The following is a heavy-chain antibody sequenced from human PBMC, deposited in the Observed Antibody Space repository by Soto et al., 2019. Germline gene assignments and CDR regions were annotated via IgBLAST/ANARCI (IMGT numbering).Heavy chain of an antibody. J-gene: IGHJ6*02. Sequence: ELQLLESGGGLVQPGESLRLSCAASGFTFGSYFMNWVRQAPGKGPEWVSDINKDGGRTHYADSVRGRFTISRDNSRNTLYLQINRLRAEDRALYYCAKDLHWYGMDVWGQGTTVTVSS. V-gene: IGHV3-23*01. CDR1: GFTFGSYF. CDR3: AKDLHWYGMDV. CDR2: INKDGGRT. D-gene: IGHD1-1*01.